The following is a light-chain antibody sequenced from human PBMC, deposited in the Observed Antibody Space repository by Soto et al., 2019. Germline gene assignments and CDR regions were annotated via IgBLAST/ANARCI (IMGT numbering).Light chain of an antibody. Sequence: QSALTQPPSASGSPGQSVTISCTGTSSDVGGYNYVSWYQQHPGKASKLMIYEVSKRPSGVPDRFSGSKSVNTASLTVSGFQAEDEADYYCSSYAGSNNFVVFGGGTQLTV. CDR3: SSYAGSNNFVV. CDR1: SSDVGGYNY. J-gene: IGLJ2*01. CDR2: EVS. V-gene: IGLV2-8*01.